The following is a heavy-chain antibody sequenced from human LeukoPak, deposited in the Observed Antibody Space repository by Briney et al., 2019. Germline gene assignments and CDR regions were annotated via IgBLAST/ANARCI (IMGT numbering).Heavy chain of an antibody. V-gene: IGHV3-23*01. CDR2: VSASGDFT. D-gene: IGHD1-26*01. Sequence: PGGSLRLSCAASGFNFSNYAMSWVRQAPGKGLEWVSAVSASGDFTYYADSVKGRFTISRDNSKNTVYLQMNSLRAEDTAVYYCAVGKVAAIVGATTLDYWGQGTLVTVSS. J-gene: IGHJ4*02. CDR3: AVGKVAAIVGATTLDY. CDR1: GFNFSNYA.